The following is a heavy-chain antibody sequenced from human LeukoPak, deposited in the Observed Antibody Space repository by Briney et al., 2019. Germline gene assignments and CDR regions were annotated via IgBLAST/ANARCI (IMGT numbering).Heavy chain of an antibody. CDR2: IYSGGST. CDR3: ARESSYDY. V-gene: IGHV3-66*02. D-gene: IGHD6-13*01. J-gene: IGHJ4*02. Sequence: GGSLRLSCAVSGVTVSSSYMSWVRQAPGKGLEWVSVIYSGGSTYYADSVKGRFTIARDNSKNTLYLQMNSLRAGDTAVYYCARESSYDYWGQGTLVTVSS. CDR1: GVTVSSSY.